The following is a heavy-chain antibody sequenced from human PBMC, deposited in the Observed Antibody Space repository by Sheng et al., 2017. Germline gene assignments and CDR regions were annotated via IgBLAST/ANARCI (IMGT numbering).Heavy chain of an antibody. J-gene: IGHJ4*02. V-gene: IGHV1-69*13. D-gene: IGHD5-18*01. CDR1: GGSLSNYI. CDR2: IMPMLGAA. Sequence: QVHLVQSGAEVKRPGSSVKVSCKGSGGSLSNYIINWMRQAPGQGFEWIGGIMPMLGAANYAQKFQGRVIITADESTNTAYMEMSSLRAEDTAVYYCARDLGYIYGYHYFDPWGQGSLVTVTS. CDR3: ARDLGYIYGYHYFDP.